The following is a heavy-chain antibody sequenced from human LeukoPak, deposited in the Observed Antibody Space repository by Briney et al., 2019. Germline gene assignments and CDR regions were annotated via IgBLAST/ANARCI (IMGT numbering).Heavy chain of an antibody. CDR2: IIPIFGTA. V-gene: IGHV1-69*05. Sequence: SVKVSCQASGGTFSSYATSWVRQAPGQGLEWMGGIIPIFGTANYAQKFQGRVTITTDESTSTAYMELSSLRSEDTAVYYCASNSVWELRNYWGQGTLVTVSS. J-gene: IGHJ4*02. CDR1: GGTFSSYA. CDR3: ASNSVWELRNY. D-gene: IGHD1-26*01.